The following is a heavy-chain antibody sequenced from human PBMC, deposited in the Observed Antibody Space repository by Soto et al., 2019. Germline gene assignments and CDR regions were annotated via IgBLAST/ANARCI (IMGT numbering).Heavy chain of an antibody. Sequence: EVQLVESGGGLVQPGGSLRLSCAASGFTFSSYWMHWVRQAPGKGLVWVSRINSDGSNTRYADSVKGRFTIPRDNANNTLYLQMNSLRAEDTALSYCARPPLTSQHYYGIGVWGQGTTVTVSS. CDR2: INSDGSNT. D-gene: IGHD3-9*01. J-gene: IGHJ6*02. CDR1: GFTFSSYW. V-gene: IGHV3-74*01. CDR3: ARPPLTSQHYYGIGV.